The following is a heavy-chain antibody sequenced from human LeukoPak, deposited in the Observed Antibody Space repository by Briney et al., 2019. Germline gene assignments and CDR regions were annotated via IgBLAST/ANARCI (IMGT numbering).Heavy chain of an antibody. CDR3: ARAIKGGDSFDY. Sequence: SETLSLTCAVSGGSISSGGYSWSWIRQPPGKGLEWIGYIYHSGSTYYNPSLKSRVTISVDRSKNQFSLKLSSVTAADTAVYYCARAIKGGDSFDYWGQGTLVTASS. V-gene: IGHV4-30-2*01. CDR1: GGSISSGGYS. J-gene: IGHJ4*02. CDR2: IYHSGST. D-gene: IGHD2-21*02.